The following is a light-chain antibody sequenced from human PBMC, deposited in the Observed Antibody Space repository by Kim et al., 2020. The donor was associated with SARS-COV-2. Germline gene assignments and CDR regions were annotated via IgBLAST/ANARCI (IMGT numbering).Light chain of an antibody. CDR2: DTS. CDR3: QQYLKSPLT. CDR1: QSVGSRY. J-gene: IGKJ4*01. Sequence: GERATLSCRASQSVGSRYLAWFQQKPGQPPRLLMYDTSKRATGVPDRFSGSGSGTDFTLTVSRLEAEDYAVYYCQQYLKSPLTFGGGTKVDIK. V-gene: IGKV3-20*01.